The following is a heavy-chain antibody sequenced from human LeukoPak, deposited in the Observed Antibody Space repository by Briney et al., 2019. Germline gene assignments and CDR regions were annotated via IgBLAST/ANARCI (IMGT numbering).Heavy chain of an antibody. V-gene: IGHV3-7*01. CDR2: IKEDGSVK. Sequence: GGSLRLSCAASGFTFSRYWMSWVRQVPGKGLEWVANIKEDGSVKNYVDSVKGRFTISRDNGNTSLYLQMNSLRAEDTAVYYCARDILTAYWGQGTLVTVSS. J-gene: IGHJ4*02. CDR3: ARDILTAY. CDR1: GFTFSRYW. D-gene: IGHD3-9*01.